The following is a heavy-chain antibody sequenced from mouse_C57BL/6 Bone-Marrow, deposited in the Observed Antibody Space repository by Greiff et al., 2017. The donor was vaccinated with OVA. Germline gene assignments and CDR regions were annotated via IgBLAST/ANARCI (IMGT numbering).Heavy chain of an antibody. D-gene: IGHD1-1*02. V-gene: IGHV1-26*01. CDR1: GYTFTDYY. CDR3: GVGNPYFDY. Sequence: EVQLQQSGPELVKPGASVKISCKASGYTFTDYYMNWVKQSHGKSLEWIGDINPNNGGTSYNQKFKGKATLTVDKSSSTAYMELRSLTSEDSAVYYCGVGNPYFDYWGQGTTLTVSS. CDR2: INPNNGGT. J-gene: IGHJ2*01.